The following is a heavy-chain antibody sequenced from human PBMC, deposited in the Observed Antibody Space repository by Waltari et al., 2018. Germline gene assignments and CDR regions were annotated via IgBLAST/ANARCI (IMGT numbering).Heavy chain of an antibody. CDR1: GFTFSSYW. CDR3: ARAYGDYYLDI. Sequence: EVQLVESGGGLVQPGGSLRLSCAASGFTFSSYWMSWVRQAPGEGREWGANIKQDGSEKYYVDSVKGRFTISRDNAKNSLYLQMNSLRAEDTAVYYCARAYGDYYLDIWGQGTMVTVSS. J-gene: IGHJ3*02. D-gene: IGHD4-17*01. CDR2: IKQDGSEK. V-gene: IGHV3-7*01.